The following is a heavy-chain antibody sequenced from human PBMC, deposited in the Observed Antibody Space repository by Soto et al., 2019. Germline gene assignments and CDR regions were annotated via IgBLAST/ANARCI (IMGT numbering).Heavy chain of an antibody. J-gene: IGHJ6*02. CDR2: ISGSGGST. Sequence: PGGSLRLSCAASGFTFSSYATSWVRQAPGKGLEWVSAISGSGGSTYYADSVKGRFTISRDNSKNTLYLQMNSLRAEDTAVYYCTTGTLRYFDWYYYYGMDVWGQGTTVTVSS. CDR1: GFTFSSYA. CDR3: TTGTLRYFDWYYYYGMDV. V-gene: IGHV3-23*01. D-gene: IGHD3-9*01.